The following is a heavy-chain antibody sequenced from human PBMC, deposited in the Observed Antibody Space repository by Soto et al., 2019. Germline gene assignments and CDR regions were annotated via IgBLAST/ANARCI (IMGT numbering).Heavy chain of an antibody. CDR3: ARVLTSSGYHMLLFWFDP. CDR2: ISAYNGNT. CDR1: GYTFTSYG. Sequence: ASVKVSCKASGYTFTSYGISWVRQAPGQGLERMGWISAYNGNTNYAQKLQGRVTMTTDTSTSTAYMELRSLRSDDTAVYYCARVLTSSGYHMLLFWFDPWGQGTLVTVSS. D-gene: IGHD3-22*01. J-gene: IGHJ5*02. V-gene: IGHV1-18*01.